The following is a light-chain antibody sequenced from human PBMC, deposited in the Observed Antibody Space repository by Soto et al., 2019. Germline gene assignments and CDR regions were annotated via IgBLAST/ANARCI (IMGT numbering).Light chain of an antibody. J-gene: IGKJ1*01. CDR2: TTS. V-gene: IGKV1-12*01. Sequence: DIQMTQSPASVSASVGDRVTITCRASQDISSWLAWYQQKPGKAPKLMIYTTSSLQSGVPSRFSGSGSGTDFTLNHRGRQADDFATYYGQQDNSFPLPFGQGPKVEVK. CDR1: QDISSW. CDR3: QQDNSFPLP.